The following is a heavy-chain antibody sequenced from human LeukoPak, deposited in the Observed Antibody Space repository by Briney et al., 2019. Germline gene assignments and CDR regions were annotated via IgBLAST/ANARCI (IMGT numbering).Heavy chain of an antibody. Sequence: GGSPRLSCAASGFTFSSYCIDWGRQGPGQGLGWVGVISFDGSHEYYADSVKGRFTISRDTSKNTLYLQMNSLRAEDTAVYYCAKQEIGTTWSVGYWGQGTLVTVSS. CDR3: AKQEIGTTWSVGY. CDR2: ISFDGSHE. V-gene: IGHV3-30*18. CDR1: GFTFSSYC. D-gene: IGHD1-14*01. J-gene: IGHJ4*02.